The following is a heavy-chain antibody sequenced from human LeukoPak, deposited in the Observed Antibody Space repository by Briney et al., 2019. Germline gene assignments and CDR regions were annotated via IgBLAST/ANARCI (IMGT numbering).Heavy chain of an antibody. CDR2: ISGSGGST. CDR3: AKDHNYGDYDHTRNY. V-gene: IGHV3-23*01. J-gene: IGHJ4*02. D-gene: IGHD4-17*01. CDR1: GFNFSSYA. Sequence: GGSLRLSCAASGFNFSSYAMSWVRQAPGKGLEWVSAISGSGGSTYYADSVKGRFTISRDNSKNTLYLQMNSLRAEDTAVYYCAKDHNYGDYDHTRNYWGQGTLVTVSS.